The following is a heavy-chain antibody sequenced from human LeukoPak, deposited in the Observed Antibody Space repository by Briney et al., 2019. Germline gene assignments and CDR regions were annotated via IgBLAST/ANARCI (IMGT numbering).Heavy chain of an antibody. V-gene: IGHV3-48*01. CDR1: GFTFSSYS. Sequence: GGSLRLSCAASGFTFSSYSMNWVRQAPGKGLEGVSYISSSSSTIYYADSVKGRFTISRDNAKNSLYLQMNSLRAEDTAVYYCARGGVSIPLEPWGQGTLVTVSS. CDR3: ARGGVSIPLEP. CDR2: ISSSSSTI. D-gene: IGHD1-1*01. J-gene: IGHJ5*02.